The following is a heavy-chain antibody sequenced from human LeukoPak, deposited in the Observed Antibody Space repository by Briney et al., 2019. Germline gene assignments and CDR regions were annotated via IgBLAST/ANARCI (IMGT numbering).Heavy chain of an antibody. V-gene: IGHV1-69*05. Sequence: GASVKVSCKASGYTFTSYAISWVRQAPGQGLEWMGGFIPIFGTANYAQKFQGRVTITTDESTSTAYMELSSLRSEDTAVYYCARGGGWLQLRGSYYFDYWGQGTLVTVSS. CDR2: FIPIFGTA. CDR1: GYTFTSYA. D-gene: IGHD5-24*01. J-gene: IGHJ4*02. CDR3: ARGGGWLQLRGSYYFDY.